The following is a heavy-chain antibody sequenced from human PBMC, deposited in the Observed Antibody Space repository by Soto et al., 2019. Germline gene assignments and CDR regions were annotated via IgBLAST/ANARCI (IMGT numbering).Heavy chain of an antibody. Sequence: SVKVSCKASGGTFSSYAISWVRQAPGQGLEWMGGIIPIFGTANYAQKFQGRVTITADESTSTAYMELSSLRSEDTAVYYCARASGGITMIVGALYYYGMDVWGQGTTVTVSS. V-gene: IGHV1-69*13. CDR3: ARASGGITMIVGALYYYGMDV. D-gene: IGHD3-22*01. J-gene: IGHJ6*02. CDR1: GGTFSSYA. CDR2: IIPIFGTA.